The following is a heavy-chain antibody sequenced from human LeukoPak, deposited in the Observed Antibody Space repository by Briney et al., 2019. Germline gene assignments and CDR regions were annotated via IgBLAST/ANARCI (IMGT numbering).Heavy chain of an antibody. V-gene: IGHV3-21*06. D-gene: IGHD1-14*01. J-gene: IGHJ4*02. CDR2: IGPTGFDR. CDR1: GLTFSTSG. Sequence: PGGSLRLSCTTSGLTFSTSGFNWVRQAPGKGLEWVASIGPTGFDRYHTDSIKGRFTISRDNANNFLYLQMDSLRAEDTAVYYCATETNGRHYDYWGQGTLLTVSS. CDR3: ATETNGRHYDY.